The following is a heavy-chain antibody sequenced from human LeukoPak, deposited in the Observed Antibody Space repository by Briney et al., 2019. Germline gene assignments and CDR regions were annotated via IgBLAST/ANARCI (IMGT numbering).Heavy chain of an antibody. Sequence: GGSLRLSCAASGFTFSSYAMRWVRQAPGKGLEWVAVISYDGSNKYYADSVKGRFTISRDNSKNTLYLQMNSLRAEDTAVYYCARDRRSSSWGFNPWGQGTLVTVSS. V-gene: IGHV3-30-3*01. D-gene: IGHD6-13*01. J-gene: IGHJ5*02. CDR3: ARDRRSSSWGFNP. CDR2: ISYDGSNK. CDR1: GFTFSSYA.